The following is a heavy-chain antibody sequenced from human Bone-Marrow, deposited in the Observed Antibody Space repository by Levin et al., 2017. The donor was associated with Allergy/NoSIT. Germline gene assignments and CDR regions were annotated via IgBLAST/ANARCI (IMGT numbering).Heavy chain of an antibody. CDR1: GFNFDDYA. CDR2: ISWNSGNI. J-gene: IGHJ3*01. CDR3: AKDRREVANHDAFDL. Sequence: PGESLKISCVASGFNFDDYAMHWVRQAPGKGLEWVSGISWNSGNIVYADSVKGRFTISRDNARNSLSLQMNSLRPEDTALYYCAKDRREVANHDAFDLWGQGTMVTVSS. D-gene: IGHD5-12*01. V-gene: IGHV3-9*01.